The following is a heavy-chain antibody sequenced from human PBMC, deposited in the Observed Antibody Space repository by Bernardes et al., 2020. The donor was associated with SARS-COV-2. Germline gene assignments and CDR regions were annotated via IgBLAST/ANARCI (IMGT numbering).Heavy chain of an antibody. CDR2: ISGSGGST. J-gene: IGHJ4*02. CDR1: GFTLSSSW. Sequence: GGSLRLSCAASGFTLSSSWMHWVRQAPGKGLVWVSAISGSGGSTYYADSVKGRFTISRDNSKNTLYLQMNSLRAEDTAVYYCAKGLKVLRFLEWLFPLDYWGQGTLVTVSS. CDR3: AKGLKVLRFLEWLFPLDY. D-gene: IGHD3-3*01. V-gene: IGHV3-23*01.